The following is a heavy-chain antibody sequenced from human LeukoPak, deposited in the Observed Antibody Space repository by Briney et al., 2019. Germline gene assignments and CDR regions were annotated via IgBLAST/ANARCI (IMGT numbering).Heavy chain of an antibody. CDR1: GASINSYY. CDR3: AKDWELGS. Sequence: PSETLSLTCSVSGASINSYYWNWIRQPPGKGLEWIGNTYASGRTNYNSSLKTRVTISLDTSKNQFSLKMTSVTAADTAMYYCAKDWELGSWGQGTLVTVSS. V-gene: IGHV4-59*01. J-gene: IGHJ5*02. D-gene: IGHD3-10*01. CDR2: TYASGRT.